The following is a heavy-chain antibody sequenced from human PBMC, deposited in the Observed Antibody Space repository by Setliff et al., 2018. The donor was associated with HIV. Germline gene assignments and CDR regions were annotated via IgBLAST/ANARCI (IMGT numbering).Heavy chain of an antibody. CDR2: ISPIVGIP. D-gene: IGHD1-26*01. J-gene: IGHJ6*04. Sequence: ASVKVSCKASGYTFTSYAIHWMRQAPGQRLEWMGGISPIVGIPNYSQTFQGRVAITADKSTSTAYMELNNLRAEDTAVYYCARDSPIVDWGKGTTVTVSS. CDR3: ARDSPIVD. CDR1: GYTFTSYA. V-gene: IGHV1-69*10.